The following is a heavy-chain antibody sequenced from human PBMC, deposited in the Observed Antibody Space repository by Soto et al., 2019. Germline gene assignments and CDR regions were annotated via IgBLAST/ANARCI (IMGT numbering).Heavy chain of an antibody. D-gene: IGHD3-10*01. Sequence: GGSRRLSCAASGFTVSSNYMSWVRQAPGKGLEWVSVIYSGGSTYYADSVKGRFTISRDNSKNTLYLQMNSLRAEDTAVYYCASSGGMVYYYYYMDVWGKGTTVTVSS. CDR1: GFTVSSNY. CDR2: IYSGGST. J-gene: IGHJ6*03. CDR3: ASSGGMVYYYYYMDV. V-gene: IGHV3-66*01.